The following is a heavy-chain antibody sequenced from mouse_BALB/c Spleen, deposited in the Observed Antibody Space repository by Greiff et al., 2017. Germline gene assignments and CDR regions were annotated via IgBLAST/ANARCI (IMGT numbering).Heavy chain of an antibody. CDR2: IDPYYGGT. J-gene: IGHJ4*01. D-gene: IGHD2-2*01. Sequence: EVQLLQSGPELEKPGASVKISCKASGYSFTGYNMNWVKQSHGKSLEWIGNIDPYYGGTSYNQKFKGKATLTVDKSSSTAYMQLKSLTSEDSAVYYCARFGRYGYGAAFYAMDYWGQGTSVTVSS. V-gene: IGHV1S135*01. CDR3: ARFGRYGYGAAFYAMDY. CDR1: GYSFTGYN.